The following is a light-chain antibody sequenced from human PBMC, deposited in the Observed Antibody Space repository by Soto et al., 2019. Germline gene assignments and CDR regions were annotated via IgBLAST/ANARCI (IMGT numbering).Light chain of an antibody. V-gene: IGKV3-15*01. CDR3: QQYNDWPLYT. J-gene: IGKJ2*01. CDR2: DAS. CDR1: QSVGSN. Sequence: EIVMTQSPATLSVSPGERATLSCRASQSVGSNLAWYQQKPGQAPRLLIYDASTRATGIPARFSGSGSATEFTPTISSLQSEDLAVYYCQQYNDWPLYTFGQGTKLEIK.